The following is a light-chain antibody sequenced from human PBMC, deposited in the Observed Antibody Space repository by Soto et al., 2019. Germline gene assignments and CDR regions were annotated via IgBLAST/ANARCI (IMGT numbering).Light chain of an antibody. Sequence: DIQMTQSPSSLSASVGDRVTITCRASQSIRNYLNWYQHKPGKAPNLLIYAASTLQSGVPSRFSGSRSGTDFTLTITSLQPEDFASYYCQQSYSSPHTFGQGTKLEIK. J-gene: IGKJ2*01. CDR3: QQSYSSPHT. V-gene: IGKV1-39*01. CDR1: QSIRNY. CDR2: AAS.